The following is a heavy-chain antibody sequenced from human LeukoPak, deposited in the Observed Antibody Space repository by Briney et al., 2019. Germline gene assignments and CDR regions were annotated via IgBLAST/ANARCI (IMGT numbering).Heavy chain of an antibody. J-gene: IGHJ6*02. D-gene: IGHD2-2*03. CDR1: GYTFSNYD. V-gene: IGHV1-8*01. Sequence: ASVKVSCKASGYTFSNYDVYWVRQPTGQGLECMGWMDPNSGNTGYAQKFQGRVTMTRNTSITTAYMELSSLRSEDTAVYYCARGGMDLHGMDVWGQGTTVTVSS. CDR2: MDPNSGNT. CDR3: ARGGMDLHGMDV.